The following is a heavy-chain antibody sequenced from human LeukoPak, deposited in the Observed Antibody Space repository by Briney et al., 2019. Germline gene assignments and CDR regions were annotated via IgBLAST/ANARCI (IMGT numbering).Heavy chain of an antibody. V-gene: IGHV3-23*01. D-gene: IGHD1-26*01. CDR2: ISGSGLTT. J-gene: IGHJ4*02. CDR3: AKERREQSRDNYFDY. Sequence: GGSLRLSCVASGFTFSNYAMSWVRLAPGRGLEWVSVISGSGLTTFYADSVKGRFTISRDNSKNTLYLQMNSLRAEDTVVYYCAKERREQSRDNYFDYWGQGTLVTVSS. CDR1: GFTFSNYA.